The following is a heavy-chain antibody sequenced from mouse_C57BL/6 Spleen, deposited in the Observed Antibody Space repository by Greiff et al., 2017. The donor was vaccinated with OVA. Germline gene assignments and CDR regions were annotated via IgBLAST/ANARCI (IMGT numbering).Heavy chain of an antibody. Sequence: VHLVESGPELVKPGASVKISCKASGYAFSSSWMNWVKQRPGKGLEWIGRIYPGDGDTNYNGKFKGKATLTADKSSSTAYMQLSSLTSEDSAVYFCARGGSIPYFDYWGQGTTLTVSS. V-gene: IGHV1-82*01. CDR3: ARGGSIPYFDY. J-gene: IGHJ2*01. D-gene: IGHD1-1*01. CDR1: GYAFSSSW. CDR2: IYPGDGDT.